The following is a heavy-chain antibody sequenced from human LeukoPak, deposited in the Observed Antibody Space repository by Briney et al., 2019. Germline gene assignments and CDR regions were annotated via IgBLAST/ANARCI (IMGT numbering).Heavy chain of an antibody. J-gene: IGHJ4*02. CDR3: ARVYCSSASCYAKGFDY. Sequence: PSETLSLTCTVSGGSISSYYWSWIRQPPGKGLXXXXXXYYSGSTNYNPSLKSRVTISVDTSKNQFSLKLSSVSAADTAIYCCARVYCSSASCYAKGFDYWGQGTLVTVSS. V-gene: IGHV4-59*01. D-gene: IGHD2-2*01. CDR1: GGSISSYY. CDR2: XYYSGST.